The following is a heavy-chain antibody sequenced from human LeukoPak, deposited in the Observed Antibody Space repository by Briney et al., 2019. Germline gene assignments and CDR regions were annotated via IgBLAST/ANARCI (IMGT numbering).Heavy chain of an antibody. D-gene: IGHD4-17*01. J-gene: IGHJ4*02. CDR2: INPSGGST. V-gene: IGHV1-46*01. CDR3: ARGLYGDYVFY. Sequence: GASVTVSCTASGYTFTSYYMHWVRQAPGQGLEWMGIINPSGGSTSYAQKFQGRVTMTRDTSTSTVYMELSSLRSEDTAVYYCARGLYGDYVFYWGQGTLVTVSS. CDR1: GYTFTSYY.